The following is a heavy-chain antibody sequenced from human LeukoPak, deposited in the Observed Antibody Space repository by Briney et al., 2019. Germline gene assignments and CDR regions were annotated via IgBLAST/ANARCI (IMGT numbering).Heavy chain of an antibody. CDR2: INPNSGGT. J-gene: IGHJ4*02. D-gene: IGHD3-3*01. CDR1: GYTFTGYY. CDR3: AREGITIFGVVISTFDY. Sequence: GASVKVSCKASGYTFTGYYMHWVRQAPGQGLEWMGWINPNSGGTNYAQKFQGWVTMTRDTSISTAYMELRSLRSDDTAVYYCAREGITIFGVVISTFDYWGQGTLVTVPP. V-gene: IGHV1-2*04.